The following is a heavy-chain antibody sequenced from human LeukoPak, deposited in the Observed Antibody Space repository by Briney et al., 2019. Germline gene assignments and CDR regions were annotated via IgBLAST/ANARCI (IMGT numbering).Heavy chain of an antibody. CDR1: GYSISSGYY. J-gene: IGHJ4*02. CDR3: ARASYSYDISGWVPFDY. CDR2: IYYSGST. D-gene: IGHD3-22*01. V-gene: IGHV4-61*01. Sequence: PSETLSLTCTVSGYSISSGYYWGWIRQPPGKGLEWIGYIYYSGSTNYNPSLRSRVTISVDTSKNQFSLKLSSVTAADTAVYYCARASYSYDISGWVPFDYWGQGTLVTVSS.